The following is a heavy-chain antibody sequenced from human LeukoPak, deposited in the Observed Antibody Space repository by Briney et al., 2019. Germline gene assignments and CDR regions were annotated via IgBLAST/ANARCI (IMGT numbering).Heavy chain of an antibody. CDR3: ARQGDEYCSGGSCYPRWFDP. D-gene: IGHD2-15*01. V-gene: IGHV5-51*01. CDR2: IYPGVSDT. Sequence: GESLKISCKGSGYSFTSYWIGWVRQMPGKGLEWMGIIYPGVSDTRYSPFFQGQVTISADKSISTAYLQWSSLKASDTAMYYCARQGDEYCSGGSCYPRWFDPWGQGTLVTVSS. J-gene: IGHJ5*02. CDR1: GYSFTSYW.